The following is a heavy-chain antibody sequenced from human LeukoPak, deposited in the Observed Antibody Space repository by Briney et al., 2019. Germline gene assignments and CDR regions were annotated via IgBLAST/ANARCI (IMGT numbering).Heavy chain of an antibody. CDR3: ARGPSGSTLGAFMDY. Sequence: SETLSLTCTVSGGSISTYYWSWIRQSAGKGLEWIGNIYYSGSTNYNPSLKSRVTISIDTSKTQFSLKLSSVTAADTAVYYCARGPSGSTLGAFMDYWGQGTLVTVSS. CDR2: IYYSGST. V-gene: IGHV4-59*01. CDR1: GGSISTYY. D-gene: IGHD1-26*01. J-gene: IGHJ4*02.